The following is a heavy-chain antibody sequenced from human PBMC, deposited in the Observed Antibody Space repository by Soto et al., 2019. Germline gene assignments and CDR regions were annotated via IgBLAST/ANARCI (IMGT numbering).Heavy chain of an antibody. J-gene: IGHJ4*02. Sequence: SETLSRTCTGSGASISNGGYYWSWIRRHPGKGLEFIGDIYNTGGTTYNPSLRSRITISLDTSEKLFSLRLRSVTAAATAMYKSTRVNSRASDGYREGPYSFDVWGQGALVTVSS. D-gene: IGHD3-16*02. CDR1: GASISNGGYY. CDR2: IYNTGGT. CDR3: TRVNSRASDGYREGPYSFDV. V-gene: IGHV4-31*03.